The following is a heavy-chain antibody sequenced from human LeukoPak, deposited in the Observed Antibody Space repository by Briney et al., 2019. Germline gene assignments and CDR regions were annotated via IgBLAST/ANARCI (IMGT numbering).Heavy chain of an antibody. D-gene: IGHD5-18*01. CDR1: GGSFSGYY. CDR3: ARGGRGYSYGYPNWFDP. CDR2: INHSGST. Sequence: SETLSLTCAVYGGSFSGYYWSWIRQPPGKGLEWIGEINHSGSTNYNPSLKSRVTISVDTSKNQFSLKLSSVTAADTAVYYCARGGRGYSYGYPNWFDPWGQGTLVTVSS. J-gene: IGHJ5*02. V-gene: IGHV4-34*01.